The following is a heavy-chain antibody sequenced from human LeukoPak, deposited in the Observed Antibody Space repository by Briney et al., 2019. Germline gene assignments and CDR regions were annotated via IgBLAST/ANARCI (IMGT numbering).Heavy chain of an antibody. J-gene: IGHJ4*02. CDR1: GGSISSYY. CDR2: IYYSGST. V-gene: IGHV4-59*08. CDR3: ARGVGVPSSGGTFDY. Sequence: SETLSLTCTVSGGSISSYYWNWIRQPPGKGLEWIGYIYYSGSTYYNPSLKSRVTISVDTSKNQFSLKLSSVTAADTAVYYCARGVGVPSSGGTFDYWGQGTLVTVSS. D-gene: IGHD2-21*01.